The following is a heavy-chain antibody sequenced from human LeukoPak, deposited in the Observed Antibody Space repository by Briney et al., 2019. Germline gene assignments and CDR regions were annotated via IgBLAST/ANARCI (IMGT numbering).Heavy chain of an antibody. V-gene: IGHV3-33*01. D-gene: IGHD4-23*01. J-gene: IGHJ4*02. CDR1: GFTFTNYG. Sequence: PGGSLRLSCATSGFTFTNYGMHWVRQAPGRGLEWVAALWSDGIKTSYADSVKGRFSISRDNAKNTLYLQMNSLRVEDTAVYYCARGRPHGNDYWGQGTLVTVSS. CDR3: ARGRPHGNDY. CDR2: LWSDGIKT.